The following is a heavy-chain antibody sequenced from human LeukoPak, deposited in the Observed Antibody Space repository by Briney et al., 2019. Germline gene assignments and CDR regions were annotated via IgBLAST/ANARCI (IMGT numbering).Heavy chain of an antibody. CDR2: IYYSGST. CDR3: ARLSGDGYSLDY. Sequence: SETLSLTCTVSGGSISNYYWSWIRQPPGKGLEWIGYIYYSGSTDYNPSLKSRVTISVDTSKNQFPLKLSSVTAADTAVYYCARLSGDGYSLDYWGQGTLVTVSS. V-gene: IGHV4-59*08. D-gene: IGHD5-24*01. J-gene: IGHJ4*02. CDR1: GGSISNYY.